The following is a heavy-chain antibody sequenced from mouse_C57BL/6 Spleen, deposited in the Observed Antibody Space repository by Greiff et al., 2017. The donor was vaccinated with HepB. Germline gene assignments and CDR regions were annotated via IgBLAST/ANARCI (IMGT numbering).Heavy chain of an antibody. D-gene: IGHD1-1*01. J-gene: IGHJ3*01. CDR2: INPYNGGT. CDR1: GYTFTDYY. V-gene: IGHV1-19*01. Sequence: EVQLQQSGPVLVKPGASVKMSCKASGYTFTDYYMNWVKQSHGKSLEWIGVINPYNGGTSYNQKFKGKATLTVDKSSSTAYMELNSLTSEDSAVYYCASVGSSWFAYWGQGTLVTVSA. CDR3: ASVGSSWFAY.